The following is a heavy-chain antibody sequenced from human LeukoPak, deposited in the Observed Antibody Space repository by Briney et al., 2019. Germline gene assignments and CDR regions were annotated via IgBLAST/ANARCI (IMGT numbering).Heavy chain of an antibody. CDR1: GFSLSSYG. V-gene: IGHV3-33*05. D-gene: IGHD3-22*01. CDR2: IKFDGIQE. Sequence: PGGSLRLSCAASGFSLSSYGMNWVRQAPGKGLEWVGGIKFDGIQEFYADSVKGRFTVSKDSSKNTLHLQMDSLRAEDTAVYHCASGSLGHYYDSSGYEYWGQGTLVTVSS. CDR3: ASGSLGHYYDSSGYEY. J-gene: IGHJ4*02.